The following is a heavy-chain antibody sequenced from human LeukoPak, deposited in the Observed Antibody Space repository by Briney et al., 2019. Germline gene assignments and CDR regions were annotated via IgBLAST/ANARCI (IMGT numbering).Heavy chain of an antibody. J-gene: IGHJ5*02. V-gene: IGHV3-21*01. CDR2: ISSSSSYI. CDR1: GFTFSSYS. Sequence: GGSLRLSCAASGFTFSSYSMNWVRQAPGKGLEWVSSISSSSSYIYYADSVKGRFTISRDNAKNSLYLQMNSLRAEDTAVYYCARDARDSSGYYDWFDPRGQGTLVTVSS. D-gene: IGHD3-22*01. CDR3: ARDARDSSGYYDWFDP.